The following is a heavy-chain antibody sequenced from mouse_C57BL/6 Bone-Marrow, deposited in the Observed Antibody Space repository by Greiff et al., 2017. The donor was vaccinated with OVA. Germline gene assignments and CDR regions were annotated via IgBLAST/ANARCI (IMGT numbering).Heavy chain of an antibody. CDR3: AGWLLRKDYFDY. D-gene: IGHD2-2*01. Sequence: QVQLQQSGAELARPGASVKLSCKASGYTFTSYCISWVKQRTGQGLEWIGEIYPRSGNTYYNEKFKGKATLTADKSSSTAYMELRSLTSEDSAVYFCAGWLLRKDYFDYWGQGTTVTVSS. V-gene: IGHV1-81*01. J-gene: IGHJ2*01. CDR2: IYPRSGNT. CDR1: GYTFTSYC.